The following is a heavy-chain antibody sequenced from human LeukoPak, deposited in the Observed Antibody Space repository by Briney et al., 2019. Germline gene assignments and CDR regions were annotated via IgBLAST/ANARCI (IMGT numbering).Heavy chain of an antibody. CDR1: GFTFDDYA. D-gene: IGHD5-18*01. CDR3: AKDMWSAAMVKSVDYYGMDV. V-gene: IGHV3-43*02. CDR2: ISGDGGST. Sequence: GGSLRLSCAASGFTFDDYAMHWVRQAPGKGLEWVSLISGDGGSTYYADSVKGRFTISGDNSKNSLYLQTNSLRTEDTALYYCAKDMWSAAMVKSVDYYGMDVWGQGTTVTVSS. J-gene: IGHJ6*02.